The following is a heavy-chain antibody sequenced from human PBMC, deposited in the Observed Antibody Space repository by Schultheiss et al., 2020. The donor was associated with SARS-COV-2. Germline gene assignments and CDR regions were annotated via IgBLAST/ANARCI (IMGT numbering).Heavy chain of an antibody. Sequence: GGSLRLSCAASGFTFSSYGMNWVRLAPGRGLEWVSYISSIGDTIYYADSVKGRFTISRDNAKNSLYLQMNSLRAEDTAVYYCARDIKDTTYYLFDYWGQGTLVTVSS. V-gene: IGHV3-48*03. CDR2: ISSIGDTI. CDR3: ARDIKDTTYYLFDY. CDR1: GFTFSSYG. J-gene: IGHJ4*02. D-gene: IGHD2/OR15-2a*01.